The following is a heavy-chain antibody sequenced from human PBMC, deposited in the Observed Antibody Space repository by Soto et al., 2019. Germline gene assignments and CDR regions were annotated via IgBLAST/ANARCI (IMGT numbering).Heavy chain of an antibody. J-gene: IGHJ6*02. CDR1: GGTFSSYA. V-gene: IGHV1-69*13. D-gene: IGHD6-13*01. CDR3: ASREGFIAAAGIRDYYYYGMDV. CDR2: IIPIFGTA. Sequence: SVKVSCKASGGTFSSYAISWVRQAPGQGLEWMGGIIPIFGTANYAQKFQGRVTITADESTSTAYMELSSLRSEDTAVYYCASREGFIAAAGIRDYYYYGMDVWGQGTTVTVSS.